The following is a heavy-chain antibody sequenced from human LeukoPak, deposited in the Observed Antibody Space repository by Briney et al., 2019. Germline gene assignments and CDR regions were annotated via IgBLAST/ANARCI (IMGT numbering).Heavy chain of an antibody. D-gene: IGHD1-1*01. CDR1: GFSFSTSA. V-gene: IGHV3-30-3*01. CDR2: ISYDGSGK. J-gene: IGHJ4*02. Sequence: GGSLRLSCVASGFSFSTSAIHWVRQAPGKGPEWVAIISYDGSGKYYADSVKGRFTISRDNSKNTLYLQMNSLRAEDTAMYYCARDGGTTPTAINYAFDYWGQGTLVTVSS. CDR3: ARDGGTTPTAINYAFDY.